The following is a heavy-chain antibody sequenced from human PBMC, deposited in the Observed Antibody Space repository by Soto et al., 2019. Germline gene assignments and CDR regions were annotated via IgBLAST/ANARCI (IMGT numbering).Heavy chain of an antibody. D-gene: IGHD3-22*01. CDR2: VTWNSGGI. J-gene: IGHJ5*02. V-gene: IGHV3-9*01. Sequence: EVQMVESGGGLVQPGRSLRLSCEASGFTMDDYPMLLVRQAPGKGLEWVSSVTWNSGGIGYADSVEGRFTISRDNAKNSLYLQMNSLRAEDTALYYCAKAGSGGYFDDWGQGTLVTVSS. CDR1: GFTMDDYP. CDR3: AKAGSGGYFDD.